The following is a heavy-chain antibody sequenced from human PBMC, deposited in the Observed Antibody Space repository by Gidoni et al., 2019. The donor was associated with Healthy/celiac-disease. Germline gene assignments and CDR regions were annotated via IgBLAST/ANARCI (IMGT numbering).Heavy chain of an antibody. V-gene: IGHV4-39*01. J-gene: IGHJ4*02. CDR3: ATAVPAAIFY. Sequence: QLQLQESGPGLVKPSETLSLTCTVSGGSISSSSYYWGWIRQPPGKGLGLIGSIYYSGSTYYHPSLKSRVTISVDTSKNQFSLKLSSVTAADTAVYYCATAVPAAIFYWGQGTLVTVSS. D-gene: IGHD2-2*01. CDR1: GGSISSSSYY. CDR2: IYYSGST.